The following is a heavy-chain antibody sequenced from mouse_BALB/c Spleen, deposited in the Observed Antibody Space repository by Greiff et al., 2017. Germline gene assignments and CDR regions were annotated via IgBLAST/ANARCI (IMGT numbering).Heavy chain of an antibody. CDR1: GFTFSSYA. Sequence: EVQLVESGGGLVKPGGSLKLSCAASGFTFSSYAMSWVRQTPEKRLEWVASISSGGSTYYPDSVKGRFTISRDNARNILYLQMSSLRSEDTAMYYCARDRDYGSSFDYWGQGTTLTVSS. J-gene: IGHJ2*01. CDR2: ISSGGST. CDR3: ARDRDYGSSFDY. V-gene: IGHV5-6-5*01. D-gene: IGHD1-1*01.